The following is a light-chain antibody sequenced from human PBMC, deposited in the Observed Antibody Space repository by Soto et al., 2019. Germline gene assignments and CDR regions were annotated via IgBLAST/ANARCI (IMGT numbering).Light chain of an antibody. CDR2: EVR. Sequence: QSALTQPASVSGSPGQTITISCTGTSSDVGGYNHVSWYQQHPGKAPKLIIYEVRNRPSGVSNRLSGSKSGNTASLTISGLQADDEADNYCCSYTSSSIRVFGGGTKLTVL. V-gene: IGLV2-14*01. CDR1: SSDVGGYNH. CDR3: CSYTSSSIRV. J-gene: IGLJ3*02.